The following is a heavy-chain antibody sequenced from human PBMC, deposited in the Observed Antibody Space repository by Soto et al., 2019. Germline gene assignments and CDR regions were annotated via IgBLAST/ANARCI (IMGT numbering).Heavy chain of an antibody. CDR1: GGSINSSDYH. CDR3: VREERIAAPQLDY. V-gene: IGHV4-30-4*01. D-gene: IGHD6-6*01. CDR2: IHNSGTS. Sequence: PSETLSLTCTVSGGSINSSDYHWSWTRQSPAKGLEWIGYIHNSGTSFYNTSLRGRVTVTLDTSRSQFSLTLASVTAADTAVYYGVREERIAAPQLDYWGQGIPVTVSS. J-gene: IGHJ4*02.